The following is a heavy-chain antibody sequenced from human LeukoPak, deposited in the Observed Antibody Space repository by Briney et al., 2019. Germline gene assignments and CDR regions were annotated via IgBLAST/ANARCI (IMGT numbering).Heavy chain of an antibody. J-gene: IGHJ4*02. CDR2: TWYDGSNK. V-gene: IGHV3-33*01. CDR3: ARDRGTVAAWYYFDY. Sequence: GRSLRLSCAASGFTFSSYAMRWVRQAPGRGLEWVATTWYDGSNKNYADSVRGRFTISRDNSKNTLYLQMNGLRAEDTAVYYCARDRGTVAAWYYFDYWGQGTLVTVSS. CDR1: GFTFSSYA. D-gene: IGHD6-13*01.